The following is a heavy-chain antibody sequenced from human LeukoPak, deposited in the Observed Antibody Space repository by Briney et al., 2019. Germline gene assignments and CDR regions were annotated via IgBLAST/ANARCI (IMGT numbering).Heavy chain of an antibody. CDR2: INPNSGGT. CDR1: GYTFTGYY. Sequence: GASVKVSCKASGYTFTGYYMRWVRQAPGQGLEWMGWINPNSGGTNYAQKFQGRVTMTRDTSISTAYMELSRLRSDDTAVYYCARAVAVTMVQGVKYWGQGALVTVSS. CDR3: ARAVAVTMVQGVKY. D-gene: IGHD3-10*01. V-gene: IGHV1-2*02. J-gene: IGHJ4*02.